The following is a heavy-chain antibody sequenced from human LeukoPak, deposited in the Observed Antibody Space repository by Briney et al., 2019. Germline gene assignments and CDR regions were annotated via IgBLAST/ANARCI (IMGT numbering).Heavy chain of an antibody. D-gene: IGHD3-22*01. CDR1: GGSINSTNYY. CDR2: IYYSGST. J-gene: IGHJ4*02. CDR3: ARHDSRGYYRPLDY. Sequence: PSETLSLTCTVSGGSINSTNYYCGWIRQPPGKGLEWIGSIYYSGSTYYNPSLRSRVTISVDTSKNQFSLKLTSVTAADTAVYYCARHDSRGYYRPLDYWGQGTLVTVSS. V-gene: IGHV4-39*01.